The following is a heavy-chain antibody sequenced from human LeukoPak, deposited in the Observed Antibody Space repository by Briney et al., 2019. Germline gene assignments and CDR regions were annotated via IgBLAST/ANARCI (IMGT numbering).Heavy chain of an antibody. D-gene: IGHD4-11*01. CDR1: GGSISSYY. CDR2: IYYSGST. J-gene: IGHJ4*02. V-gene: IGHV4-59*08. CDR3: ARRFRDYSYFEY. Sequence: SETLSLTCTVSGGSISSYYWSWIRQPPGKGLEWIGYIYYSGSTNYNPSLKSRVTISIDTSKNHFSLKLRSVTAADTAVYYRARRFRDYSYFEYWGQGTLVTVSS.